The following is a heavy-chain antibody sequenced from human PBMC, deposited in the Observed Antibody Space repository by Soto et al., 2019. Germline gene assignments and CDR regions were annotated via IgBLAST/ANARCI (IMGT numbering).Heavy chain of an antibody. CDR3: ARDGYSCGSGSYGMDV. D-gene: IGHD5-18*01. Sequence: QVQLVESGGGVVQPGRSLRLSCAASGFTFSSYGMHWVRQAPGKGLEWVAVIWYDGSNKYYADSVKGRFTISRDNSKNTLYLQMNSLRAEDTAVYYCARDGYSCGSGSYGMDVWGQGTTVTVSS. V-gene: IGHV3-33*01. CDR1: GFTFSSYG. CDR2: IWYDGSNK. J-gene: IGHJ6*02.